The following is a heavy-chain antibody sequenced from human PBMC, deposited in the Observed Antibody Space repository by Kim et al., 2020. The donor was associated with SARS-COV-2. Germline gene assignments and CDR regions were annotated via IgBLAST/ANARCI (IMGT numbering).Heavy chain of an antibody. Sequence: KESQNCQGRVTITRDACASPAYMELSSLRSEDTAVYYCARTTKGATWLDYWGQGTLVTVSS. CDR3: ARTTKGATWLDY. J-gene: IGHJ4*02. V-gene: IGHV1-3*01. D-gene: IGHD1-1*01.